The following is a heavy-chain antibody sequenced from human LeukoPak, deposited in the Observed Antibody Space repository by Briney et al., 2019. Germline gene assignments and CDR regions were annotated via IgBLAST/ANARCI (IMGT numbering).Heavy chain of an antibody. CDR2: ISYDGSNK. V-gene: IGHV3-30*18. J-gene: IGHJ3*02. Sequence: PGGSLRLSCAASGFTFSSYGMHWVRQAPGKGLEWVAVISYDGSNKYYADSVKGRFTISRDNSKNTLYLQMNSLRAEDTAVYHCANNYCSGGSCYSLPEAFYIWGQGTMVTVSS. CDR1: GFTFSSYG. CDR3: ANNYCSGGSCYSLPEAFYI. D-gene: IGHD2-15*01.